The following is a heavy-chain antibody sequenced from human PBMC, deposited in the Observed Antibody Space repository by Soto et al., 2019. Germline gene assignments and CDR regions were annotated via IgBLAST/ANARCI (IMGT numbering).Heavy chain of an antibody. CDR3: ARRVTFGGVITRSGFDY. D-gene: IGHD3-16*02. CDR1: GYSFTSYW. Sequence: GASLKISCKGSGYSFTSYWIGWVRQMPGKGLEWMGIIYPGDSDTRYSPSFQGQVTISADKSISTAYLQWSSLKASDTAMYYCARRVTFGGVITRSGFDYWGQGTLVTVSS. CDR2: IYPGDSDT. V-gene: IGHV5-51*01. J-gene: IGHJ4*02.